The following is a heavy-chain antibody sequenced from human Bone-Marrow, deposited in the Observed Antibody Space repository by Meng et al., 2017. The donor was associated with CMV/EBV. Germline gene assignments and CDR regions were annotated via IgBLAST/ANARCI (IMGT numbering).Heavy chain of an antibody. CDR1: GFTFSNFW. J-gene: IGHJ6*02. V-gene: IGHV3-7*01. CDR2: IKRDGSET. CDR3: AREGFITMVRGGYYYYGMDV. D-gene: IGHD3-10*01. Sequence: GGSLRLSCAGSGFTFSNFWMSWVRQAPGRGLEWVANIKRDGSETHYEDSVKGRFTISRDNAKNSVYLQMNSLRAEDTAVYYCAREGFITMVRGGYYYYGMDVWGQGTLVTVSS.